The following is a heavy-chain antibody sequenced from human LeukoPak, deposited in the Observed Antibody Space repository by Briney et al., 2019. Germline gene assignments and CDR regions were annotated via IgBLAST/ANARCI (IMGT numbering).Heavy chain of an antibody. V-gene: IGHV1-8*01. Sequence: ASVKVSCKASGYTFNSYDINWVRQATGQGLEWMGWMNPNTGNTGYGERFQGRVTMTRDNSISTAYMELNSLTSEDTAVYYCARGGAGTYYKRDGWFEPWGQGTVVTVSS. J-gene: IGHJ5*02. CDR2: MNPNTGNT. D-gene: IGHD3-10*01. CDR3: ARGGAGTYYKRDGWFEP. CDR1: GYTFNSYD.